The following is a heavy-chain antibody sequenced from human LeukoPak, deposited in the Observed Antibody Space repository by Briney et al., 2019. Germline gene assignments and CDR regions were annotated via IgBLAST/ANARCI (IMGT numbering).Heavy chain of an antibody. J-gene: IGHJ4*02. CDR2: INHSGSA. Sequence: SETLSLTCTVSGGSITSDTFHWGWIRQSPGKGLEWIGEINHSGSATYNPSLKSRFTMSVDASKNQFSLRLSSVTAADTAVYYCARLGLYTSSWYRYYYFDYWGQGTLVTVSS. D-gene: IGHD6-13*01. CDR3: ARLGLYTSSWYRYYYFDY. V-gene: IGHV4-39*07. CDR1: GGSITSDTFH.